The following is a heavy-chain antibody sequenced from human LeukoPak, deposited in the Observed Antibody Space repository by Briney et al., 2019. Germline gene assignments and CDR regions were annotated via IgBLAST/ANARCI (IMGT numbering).Heavy chain of an antibody. CDR1: GGSISSYY. CDR2: IYYSGST. D-gene: IGHD3-10*01. CDR3: ATGSGGFLFDY. V-gene: IGHV4-59*08. J-gene: IGHJ4*02. Sequence: SGTLPLTCTVSGGSISSYYWSWIRQPPGKGLEWIGYIYYSGSTNYNPSLKSRVTISVDTSKNQFSLKLSSVTAADTAVYYCATGSGGFLFDYWGQGTLVTVSS.